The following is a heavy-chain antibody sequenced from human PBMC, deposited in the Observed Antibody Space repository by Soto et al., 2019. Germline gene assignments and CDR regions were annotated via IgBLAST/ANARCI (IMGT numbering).Heavy chain of an antibody. Sequence: GASVKVSCKASGYTFTTYPMHWVRQAPGQRLEWMGWINTGNGNTKHSQKFQGRVTITRDTSASTAYLELSSLRSEDTAVYYCARDPIGTAVSFDYWGQGTLVTVSS. D-gene: IGHD2-2*01. J-gene: IGHJ4*02. CDR2: INTGNGNT. CDR3: ARDPIGTAVSFDY. V-gene: IGHV1-3*04. CDR1: GYTFTTYP.